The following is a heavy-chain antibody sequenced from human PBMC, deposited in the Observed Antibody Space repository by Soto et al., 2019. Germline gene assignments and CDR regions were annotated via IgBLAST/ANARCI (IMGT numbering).Heavy chain of an antibody. CDR1: GFTFGSYA. J-gene: IGHJ6*02. CDR2: MSIGGGPSP. CDR3: ANDLLGDGYSHFLSYGMDV. Sequence: PGGSLRLSCAASGFTFGSYAMSWVRQAPGKGLEWVSCMSIGGGPSPYYADSVKGRFTISRDNSKNTLYLQMNSLRAEDTAVYYCANDLLGDGYSHFLSYGMDVWGQGTTVTVSS. D-gene: IGHD4-4*01. V-gene: IGHV3-23*01.